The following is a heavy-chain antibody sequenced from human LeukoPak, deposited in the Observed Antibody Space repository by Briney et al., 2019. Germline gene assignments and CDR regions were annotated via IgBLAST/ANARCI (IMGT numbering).Heavy chain of an antibody. Sequence: ASVKVSCKVSGYTFTDYYMHWVRQAPGQGREWMGWINPNSGGTNYAQKFQGRVPMTRDTSISTAYMDLSRLRSADTAVYYCARTLRQYYYYSSGYFRGGFDYWGQGTLVTVSS. CDR3: ARTLRQYYYYSSGYFRGGFDY. CDR2: INPNSGGT. J-gene: IGHJ4*02. D-gene: IGHD3-22*01. V-gene: IGHV1-2*02. CDR1: GYTFTDYY.